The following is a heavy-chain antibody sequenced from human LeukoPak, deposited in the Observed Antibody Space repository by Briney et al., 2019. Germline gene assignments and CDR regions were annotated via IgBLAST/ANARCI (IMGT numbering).Heavy chain of an antibody. CDR1: GFTFSSYA. CDR2: IYSGGST. Sequence: PGGSLRLSCAASGFTFSSYAMSWVRQAPGKGLEWVSVIYSGGSTYYADSVKGRFTISRDNSKNTLYLQMNSLRAEDTAVYYCAREVAVAGTGDYFDYWGQGTLVTVSS. V-gene: IGHV3-53*01. J-gene: IGHJ4*02. D-gene: IGHD6-19*01. CDR3: AREVAVAGTGDYFDY.